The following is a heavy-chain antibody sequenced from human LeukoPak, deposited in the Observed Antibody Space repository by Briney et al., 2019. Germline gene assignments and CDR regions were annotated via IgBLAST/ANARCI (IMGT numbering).Heavy chain of an antibody. Sequence: PGRSLRLSCAASGFTFSSYAMHWVRQAPGKGLEWVAVISYDGSNKYYADSVKGRFTISRDNFKNTLYLQMNSLRAEDTAVYYCARDLPDDSSGYYYFHWFDPWGQGTLVTVSS. CDR1: GFTFSSYA. D-gene: IGHD3-22*01. J-gene: IGHJ5*02. CDR2: ISYDGSNK. CDR3: ARDLPDDSSGYYYFHWFDP. V-gene: IGHV3-30*04.